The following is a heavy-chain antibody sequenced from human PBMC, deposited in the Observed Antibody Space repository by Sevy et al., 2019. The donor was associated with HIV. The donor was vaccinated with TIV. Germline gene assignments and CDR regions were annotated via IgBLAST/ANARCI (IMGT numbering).Heavy chain of an antibody. J-gene: IGHJ4*02. D-gene: IGHD3-22*01. CDR2: ISWNSGSI. CDR1: GFTFDDYA. CDR3: AKAISSGPPVYYFDY. V-gene: IGHV3-9*01. Sequence: GGSLRLSCAASGFTFDDYAMHWVRQAPGKGLEWVSGISWNSGSIGYADSVKGRFTTSRDNAKNSLYLQMNSLRAEDTALYYCAKAISSGPPVYYFDYWGQGTLVTVSS.